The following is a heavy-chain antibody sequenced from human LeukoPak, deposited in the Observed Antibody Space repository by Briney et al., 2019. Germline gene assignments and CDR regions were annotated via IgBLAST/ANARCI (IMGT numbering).Heavy chain of an antibody. V-gene: IGHV3-21*01. CDR2: ISGSSSYI. CDR3: TRDQLELYFDY. J-gene: IGHJ4*02. Sequence: PGGSLRLSCAASGFTFSSYWMSWVRQAPGKGLEWVSSISGSSSYIYYADSVKGRFTMSRDNAKNSLYLQMNSLTAEDTAVYYCTRDQLELYFDYWGQGTLVTVSS. D-gene: IGHD1-7*01. CDR1: GFTFSSYW.